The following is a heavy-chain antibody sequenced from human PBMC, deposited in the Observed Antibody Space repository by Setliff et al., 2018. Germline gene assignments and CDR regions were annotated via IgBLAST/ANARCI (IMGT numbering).Heavy chain of an antibody. CDR2: IYYSGST. J-gene: IGHJ5*02. D-gene: IGHD3-10*01. CDR1: GGSFSTYY. CDR3: ARLGLWFGELYIGP. V-gene: IGHV4-39*01. Sequence: SETLSLTCAVYGGSFSTYYWIWIRQPPGKGLEWIGSIYYSGSTYYNPSLKSRVTISVDTSKNQFSLKLSSVTAADTAVYYCARLGLWFGELYIGPWGQGTLVTVSS.